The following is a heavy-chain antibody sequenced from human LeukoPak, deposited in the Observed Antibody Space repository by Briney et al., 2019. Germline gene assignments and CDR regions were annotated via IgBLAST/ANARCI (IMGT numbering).Heavy chain of an antibody. CDR2: TYYRSKWYD. CDR1: GDSVSSKSAA. J-gene: IGHJ4*02. V-gene: IGHV6-1*01. Sequence: SQTLSLTCAISGDSVSSKSAAWNWIRQSPSRGLEWLGRTYYRSKWYDDYAVSVKSRITINADTSKNQFSLQLNSVTPEDTAVYYCARAVGWYSSSWSQYYFDYWGQGTLVTVSS. D-gene: IGHD6-13*01. CDR3: ARAVGWYSSSWSQYYFDY.